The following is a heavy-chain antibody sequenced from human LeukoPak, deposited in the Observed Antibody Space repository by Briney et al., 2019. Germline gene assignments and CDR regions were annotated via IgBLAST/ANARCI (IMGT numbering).Heavy chain of an antibody. Sequence: GASVKVSCKASGYTFTGYYMHWVRQAPGQGLEWMGWINPNSGGTNYAQKFQGRVTMTRDMSTSTVYMELSSLRSEDTAVYYCAREKIQLWPVYYYYYYYMDVWGKGTTVTVSS. CDR3: AREKIQLWPVYYYYYYYMDV. V-gene: IGHV1-2*02. CDR2: INPNSGGT. CDR1: GYTFTGYY. D-gene: IGHD5-18*01. J-gene: IGHJ6*03.